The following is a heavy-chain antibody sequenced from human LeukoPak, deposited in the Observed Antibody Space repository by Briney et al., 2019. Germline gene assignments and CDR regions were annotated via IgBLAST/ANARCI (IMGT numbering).Heavy chain of an antibody. CDR3: ARLRSGTAMVTPWFTGEDYYCGMDV. CDR2: IKQAGSEK. Sequence: PGGSLRLSCAAYGSTFISYWMSWVRQAPGKGLEWVANIKQAGSEKYYVDSVKGRFTISRDNAKNSLYLQMNSLRAEDTAVYYCARLRSGTAMVTPWFTGEDYYCGMDVWGQGTTVTVSS. J-gene: IGHJ6*02. V-gene: IGHV3-7*01. CDR1: GSTFISYW. D-gene: IGHD5-18*01.